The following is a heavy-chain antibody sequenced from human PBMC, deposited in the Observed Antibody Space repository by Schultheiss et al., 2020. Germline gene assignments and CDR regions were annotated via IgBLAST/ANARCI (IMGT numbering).Heavy chain of an antibody. CDR2: IYYSGST. Sequence: SETLSLTCTVSGGSISSYYWSWIRQHPGKGLEWIGYIYYSGSTYYNPSLKSRVTISVDTSKNQFSLKLSSVTAADTAVYYCARGGDYDFWSGKLGDAFDIWGQGTMVTVSS. V-gene: IGHV4-59*06. J-gene: IGHJ3*02. CDR1: GGSISSYY. CDR3: ARGGDYDFWSGKLGDAFDI. D-gene: IGHD3-3*01.